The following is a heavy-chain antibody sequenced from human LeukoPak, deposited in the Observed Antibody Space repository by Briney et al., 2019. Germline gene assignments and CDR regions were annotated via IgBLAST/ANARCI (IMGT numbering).Heavy chain of an antibody. CDR3: SDVSGSY. CDR1: GSTFSSYN. V-gene: IGHV3-21*01. CDR2: ISSSSRHI. Sequence: GGSLRLSCAASGSTFSSYNMNWVRQAPGKGLEWVSFISSSSRHIYYADSVKGRFTISRDNAKNSLYLQMNSLRAEDTAVYYCSDVSGSYWGQGTLVTVSS. J-gene: IGHJ4*02. D-gene: IGHD3-10*01.